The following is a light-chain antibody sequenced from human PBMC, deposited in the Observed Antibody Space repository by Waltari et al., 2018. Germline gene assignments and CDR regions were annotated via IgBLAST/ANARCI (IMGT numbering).Light chain of an antibody. J-gene: IGKJ1*01. CDR3: QLRSKWLRT. V-gene: IGKV3-15*01. CDR1: QSVSIK. CDR2: DVS. Sequence: EIVMTQSPANLSVSPGESATLSCRASQSVSIKLAWYQQKPGQAPRLLISDVSTRATVIPPRFSGSGSGTDFTLTISSLQFEDFAVYYCQLRSKWLRTFGQGTKVEV.